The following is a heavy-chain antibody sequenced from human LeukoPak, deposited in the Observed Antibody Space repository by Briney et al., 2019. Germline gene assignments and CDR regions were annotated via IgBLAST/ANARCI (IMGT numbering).Heavy chain of an antibody. CDR2: ISGSGGST. D-gene: IGHD2-21*02. V-gene: IGHV3-23*01. J-gene: IGHJ4*02. CDR1: GFTFSSYA. Sequence: GGSLRLSCAASGFTFSSYAMSWVRQAPGKGLEWVSAISGSGGSTYYADSVRGRFTISRDNSKDTLFLQMHSLRPGDTAVYYCVREDTPATANYWGQGTLVTISS. CDR3: VREDTPATANY.